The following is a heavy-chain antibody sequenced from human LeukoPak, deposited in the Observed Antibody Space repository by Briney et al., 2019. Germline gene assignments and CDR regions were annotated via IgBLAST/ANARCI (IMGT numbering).Heavy chain of an antibody. V-gene: IGHV3-7*01. D-gene: IGHD2-2*01. CDR3: ARVGCTSTSCLAN. CDR1: GLTFSSYW. Sequence: GGSLRLSCAVSGLTFSSYWMTWVRQAPGKGPELVANIKQDGSEKYYVDSVKGRFTISRDNAKNSLYLRMSSVRAEDTAVYYCARVGCTSTSCLANWGQGTLVTVSS. CDR2: IKQDGSEK. J-gene: IGHJ4*02.